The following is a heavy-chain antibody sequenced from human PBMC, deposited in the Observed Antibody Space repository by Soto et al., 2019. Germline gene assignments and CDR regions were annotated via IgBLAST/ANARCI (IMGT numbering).Heavy chain of an antibody. CDR3: ARDTRSFDS. CDR2: ISYEGTNK. Sequence: QVHLVESGGGVVQPGRSLRLSCAASGFTFSRSAMHWVRQAPGKGLEWVAVISYEGTNKYYGDSVQGRFTISRDNSKNTLYLQMDSLRVEDTAVYYCARDTRSFDSWGQGTVVTVSP. CDR1: GFTFSRSA. J-gene: IGHJ3*01. V-gene: IGHV3-30-3*01.